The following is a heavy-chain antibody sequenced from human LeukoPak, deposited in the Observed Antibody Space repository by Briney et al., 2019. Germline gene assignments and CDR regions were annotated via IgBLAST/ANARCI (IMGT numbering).Heavy chain of an antibody. CDR1: GFTFTSYS. V-gene: IGHV3-23*05. J-gene: IGHJ5*02. CDR2: IHTSGDT. D-gene: IGHD4-17*01. CDR3: IVFGDSNH. Sequence: GGSLRLSCAASGFTFTSYSMSWVRQAPGKGLEWVSAIHTSGDTCYADSVKGRFTISRDTSKNTLYLQINSLRVEDTAVYYCIVFGDSNHWGQGTLVTVSS.